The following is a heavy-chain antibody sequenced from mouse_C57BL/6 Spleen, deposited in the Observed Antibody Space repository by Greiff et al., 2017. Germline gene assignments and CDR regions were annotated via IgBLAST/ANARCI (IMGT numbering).Heavy chain of an antibody. Sequence: QVQLQQPGAELVRPGSSVKLSCKASGYTFTSYWMDWVKQRPGQGLEWIGNIYPSDSETPYNQKFKAKATLTVDKSSSTAYMQLSSLTSEDSAVYYCGRDSRRCAYWGQGTLVTVSA. CDR2: IYPSDSET. CDR3: GRDSRRCAY. D-gene: IGHD1-1*01. J-gene: IGHJ3*01. CDR1: GYTFTSYW. V-gene: IGHV1-61*01.